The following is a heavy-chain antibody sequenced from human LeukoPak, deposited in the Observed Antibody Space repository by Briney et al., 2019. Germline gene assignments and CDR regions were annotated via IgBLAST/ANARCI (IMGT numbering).Heavy chain of an antibody. V-gene: IGHV3-11*01. CDR2: ISTSGTTI. Sequence: GGSLRLSCTASGFTVSNNYMSWARQAPGKGLEWVSYISTSGTTIYYADSVKGRFTISRDNAKNSLYLQMNSLRAEDTAVYYCAKGHGEVTLYQWGQGTLVSVSS. CDR3: AKGHGEVTLYQ. CDR1: GFTVSNNY. J-gene: IGHJ4*02. D-gene: IGHD2-2*02.